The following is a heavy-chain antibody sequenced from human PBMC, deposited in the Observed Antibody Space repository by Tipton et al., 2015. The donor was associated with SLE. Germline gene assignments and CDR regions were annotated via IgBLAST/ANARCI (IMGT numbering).Heavy chain of an antibody. CDR1: GVSISSSY. CDR2: IYTSGAT. J-gene: IGHJ3*02. V-gene: IGHV4-4*07. Sequence: TLSLTCNVSGVSISSSYLCWIRQPPGKGLEWIGRIYTSGATDDNPSLKSRVTMSVDMSKNQIFLKMTSVTAADSAVYFCARVWLNNAFDIWGQGTRVTVSS. CDR3: ARVWLNNAFDI. D-gene: IGHD2/OR15-2a*01.